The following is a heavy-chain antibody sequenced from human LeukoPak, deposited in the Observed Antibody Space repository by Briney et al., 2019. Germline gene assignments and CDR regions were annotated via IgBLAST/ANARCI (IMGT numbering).Heavy chain of an antibody. CDR3: AREVDVLRFLEWLFNASDPIHGMDV. Sequence: GASVKVSCKASGGTFSSYAISWVRQAPGQGLEWMGRIIPILGIANYAQKFQGRVTITADKSTSTAYMELSSLRSEDTAVYYCAREVDVLRFLEWLFNASDPIHGMDVWGQGTTVTVSS. J-gene: IGHJ6*02. CDR1: GGTFSSYA. D-gene: IGHD3-3*01. V-gene: IGHV1-69*04. CDR2: IIPILGIA.